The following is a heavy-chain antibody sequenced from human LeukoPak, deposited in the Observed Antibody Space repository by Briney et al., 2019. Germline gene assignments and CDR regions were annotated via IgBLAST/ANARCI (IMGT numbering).Heavy chain of an antibody. J-gene: IGHJ4*02. CDR1: GFTFSSYA. V-gene: IGHV3-23*01. D-gene: IGHD3-22*01. CDR3: AKRSSTSSGYFDL. Sequence: PGGSLRLSCAASGFTFSSYAMSWVRQAPGKGLEWVSAISGSGGSTYYADPVKGRFTISRDNSKNTIYLQMNSLRAEDTAVYYCAKRSSTSSGYFDLWGRGTLVTVSS. CDR2: ISGSGGST.